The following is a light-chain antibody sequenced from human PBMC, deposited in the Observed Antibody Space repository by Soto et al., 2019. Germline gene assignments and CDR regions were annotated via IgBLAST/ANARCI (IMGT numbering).Light chain of an antibody. CDR1: SSDVGDYNY. CDR2: EVS. CDR3: SSDKSRPTLFV. V-gene: IGLV2-14*01. J-gene: IGLJ1*01. Sequence: QSVLTQPASVSGSPGQSITISCTGISSDVGDYNYVSWYQQHPGKAPKLIIFEVSIRPSGVSIRFSGSNSGNTASLTISGLQTEDEVDYYCSSDKSRPTLFVFGTGTKLTVL.